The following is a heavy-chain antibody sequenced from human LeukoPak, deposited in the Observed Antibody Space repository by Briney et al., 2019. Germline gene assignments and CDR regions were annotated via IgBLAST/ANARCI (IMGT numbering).Heavy chain of an antibody. CDR3: TTDRVDYYYYMDV. CDR1: GFTFSNAW. Sequence: TGGSLRLSCAASGFTFSNAWMSWVRQAPGKGLEWVGRIKSKTDGGTTDYAAPVKGRFTISRDDSKNTLYLQMNSLKTEDTAVYYCTTDRVDYYYYMDVWGKGTTVTISS. CDR2: IKSKTDGGTT. V-gene: IGHV3-15*01. J-gene: IGHJ6*03.